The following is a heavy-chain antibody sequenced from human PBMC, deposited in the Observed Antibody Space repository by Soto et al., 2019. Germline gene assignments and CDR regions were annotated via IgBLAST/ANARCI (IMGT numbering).Heavy chain of an antibody. V-gene: IGHV1-18*04. CDR1: GYTFTSYG. CDR2: ISAYNGNT. D-gene: IGHD6-13*01. J-gene: IGHJ1*01. CDR3: ARDRGIAAAGAPEYFQH. Sequence: ASVKFSCKASGYTFTSYGISWVRQAPGQGLEWMGWISAYNGNTNYAQKLQGRVTMTTDTSTSTAYMELRSLRSDDTAVYYCARDRGIAAAGAPEYFQHWGQGTLVTVSS.